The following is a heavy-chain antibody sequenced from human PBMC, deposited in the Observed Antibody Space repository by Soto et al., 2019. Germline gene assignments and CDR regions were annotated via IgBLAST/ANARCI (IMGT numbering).Heavy chain of an antibody. CDR2: INCNEDK. CDR1: GFSLSSTGVG. CDR3: ARSGHNSGFFYYDY. V-gene: IGHV2-5*01. J-gene: IGHJ4*02. D-gene: IGHD3-22*01. Sequence: QITLKESGPTLVKVTQTVTLTCTFSGFSLSSTGVGVGWIRQPPGKALEGLALINCNEDKRYNPSLKSRLTITKATSKNQVVLTMTNMDPADTATYYCARSGHNSGFFYYDYWGQGTLVPVSS.